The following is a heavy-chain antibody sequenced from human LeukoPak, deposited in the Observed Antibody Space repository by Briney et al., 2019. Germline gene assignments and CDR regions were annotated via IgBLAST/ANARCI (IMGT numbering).Heavy chain of an antibody. J-gene: IGHJ3*02. CDR2: MNPNSGNT. D-gene: IGHD3-22*01. Sequence: GASVKVSCKASGYTFTSYDINWVRQATGQGLEWMGWMNPNSGNTGYAQKFQGRVTITRNTSISTAYMELSSLRSEDTAVYYCARGPYYYDSSGRYGAFDIWGQGTMVTVSS. V-gene: IGHV1-8*03. CDR3: ARGPYYYDSSGRYGAFDI. CDR1: GYTFTSYD.